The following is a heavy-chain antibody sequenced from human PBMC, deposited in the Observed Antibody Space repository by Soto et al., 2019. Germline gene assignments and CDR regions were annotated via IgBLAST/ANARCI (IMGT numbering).Heavy chain of an antibody. CDR1: GFTFSSYA. J-gene: IGHJ4*02. CDR3: ARGPSSLTRFDY. D-gene: IGHD2-2*01. V-gene: IGHV3-30-3*01. CDR2: ISYDGSNK. Sequence: GGSLRLSCAASGFTFSSYAMHWVRQAPGKGLEWVAVISYDGSNKYYADSVKGRFTISRDNSKSTLYLQMNSLRAEDTAVYYCARGPSSLTRFDYWGQGTLVTVSS.